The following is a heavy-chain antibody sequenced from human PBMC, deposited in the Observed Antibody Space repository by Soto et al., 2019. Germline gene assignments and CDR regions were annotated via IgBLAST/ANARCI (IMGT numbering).Heavy chain of an antibody. D-gene: IGHD5-12*01. J-gene: IGHJ4*02. CDR3: AREGGAGYPFDS. Sequence: QVQLEESGGGLVKPGGSLRLSCAASGFSFSDYYMNWISQAPGKGLEWVSYISGSGNTIYYADSVKDRFTISRDNAKNSLFLQMNSLRVEDTAFYYCAREGGAGYPFDSWGQGTLVTVSS. CDR1: GFSFSDYY. CDR2: ISGSGNTI. V-gene: IGHV3-11*01.